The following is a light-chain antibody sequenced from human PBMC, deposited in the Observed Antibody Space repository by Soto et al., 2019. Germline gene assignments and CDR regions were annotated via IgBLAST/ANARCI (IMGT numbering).Light chain of an antibody. V-gene: IGLV1-51*02. J-gene: IGLJ1*01. CDR2: ENN. CDR3: GTWDSSLSAYV. CDR1: SSNIGNNY. Sequence: QAVVTQPPSVSAAPGQKVTISCSRSSSNIGNNYVSWYQQLPGTAPKLLIYENNKRPSGIPDRFSGSKSGTSATLGITGLQTGDEADYYCGTWDSSLSAYVFGTGTKLTVL.